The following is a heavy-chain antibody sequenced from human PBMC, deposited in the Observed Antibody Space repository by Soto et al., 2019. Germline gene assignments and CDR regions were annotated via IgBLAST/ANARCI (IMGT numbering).Heavy chain of an antibody. CDR3: AKAISSNGLREGPL. CDR1: GFTFSSYS. D-gene: IGHD6-19*01. Sequence: EVQLLESGGGLLQPGGSLRLSCAASGFTFSSYSMGWARQAPGKGPEWVSVITGDGSATHYTDSVKGRFTISRDNSENTLCLQVNSLRAEDTAVYYCAKAISSNGLREGPLWGQGALVTVSS. J-gene: IGHJ4*02. CDR2: ITGDGSAT. V-gene: IGHV3-23*01.